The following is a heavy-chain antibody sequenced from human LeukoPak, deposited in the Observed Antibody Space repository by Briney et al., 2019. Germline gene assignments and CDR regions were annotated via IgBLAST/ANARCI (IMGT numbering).Heavy chain of an antibody. V-gene: IGHV4-59*08. J-gene: IGHJ4*02. CDR3: ARHSLRYCSGGSCYIDY. D-gene: IGHD2-15*01. CDR1: GGSISSYY. CDR2: IYYSGST. Sequence: PSETLSLTCTVSGGSISSYYWSWIRQPPGKGLEWIGYIYYSGSTNYNPSLKSRVTISEDTSKNQFSLKLSSVTAADTAVYYCARHSLRYCSGGSCYIDYWGQRTLVTVSS.